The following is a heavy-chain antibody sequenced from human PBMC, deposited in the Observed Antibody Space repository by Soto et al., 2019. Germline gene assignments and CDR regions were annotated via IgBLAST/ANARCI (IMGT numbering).Heavy chain of an antibody. CDR1: GFTFSSYG. Sequence: QVQLVESGGGVVQPGRSLRLSCAASGFTFSSYGMHWVRQAPGKGLEWVAVISYDGSNKYYADSVKGRFTISRDNSKNTLYLQMNSLRAEDTAVYYWAKERSSGSYYCYYGMDVWVQGTTVTVSS. J-gene: IGHJ6*02. D-gene: IGHD1-26*01. CDR3: AKERSSGSYYCYYGMDV. V-gene: IGHV3-30*18. CDR2: ISYDGSNK.